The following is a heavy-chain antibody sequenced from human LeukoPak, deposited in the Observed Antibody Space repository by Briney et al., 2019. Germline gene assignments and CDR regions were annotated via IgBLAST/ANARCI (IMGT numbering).Heavy chain of an antibody. Sequence: GASVKVSCKASGYTFTSYDINWVRQATGQGLEWMGWMNPNSGNTGYAQKFQGRVTMTRNTSISTAYMELSSLRSEDTAVYYCARSSLQQLAYYYYYYMDVWGKGTTVTVS. V-gene: IGHV1-8*01. CDR1: GYTFTSYD. CDR2: MNPNSGNT. CDR3: ARSSLQQLAYYYYYYMDV. J-gene: IGHJ6*03. D-gene: IGHD6-13*01.